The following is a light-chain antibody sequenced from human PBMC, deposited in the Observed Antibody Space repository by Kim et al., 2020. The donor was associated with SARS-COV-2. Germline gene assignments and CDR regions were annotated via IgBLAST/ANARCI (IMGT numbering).Light chain of an antibody. CDR2: GAS. J-gene: IGKJ4*01. V-gene: IGKV3-20*01. CDR1: QSVGRRY. Sequence: PGDRATLSCRASQSVGRRYLAWYQQKPGQAPRLLIYGASTRATGVPNRFSGSGSGTDFTLTVSSLEPEDFAVYYCQQYGSSPLTFGGGTKVDIK. CDR3: QQYGSSPLT.